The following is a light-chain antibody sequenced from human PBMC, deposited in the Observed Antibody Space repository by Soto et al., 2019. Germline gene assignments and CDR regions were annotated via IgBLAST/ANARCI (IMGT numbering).Light chain of an antibody. CDR2: GAS. CDR3: QQYYNWPPYT. Sequence: EIVLTQSPGILSLSPGERATLSCRASQSVSNDFLAWYQQKPGQAPRLLIYGASTRATDVPDRFSGSGSGADFTLSISGLQSDDFAVYYCQQYYNWPPYTFGQGTKLQIE. V-gene: IGKV3D-15*01. J-gene: IGKJ2*01. CDR1: QSVSNDF.